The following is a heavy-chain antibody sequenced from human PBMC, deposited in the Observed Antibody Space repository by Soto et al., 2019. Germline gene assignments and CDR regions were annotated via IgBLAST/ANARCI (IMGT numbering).Heavy chain of an antibody. J-gene: IGHJ4*02. Sequence: QVQLVQSGAEVKKPGASGKVSCKASGYTFTSYGISWVRQAPGQGLEWMGWISAYNGNTNYAQKLLGRVTMTTDTSTRTAYKELRSLRSDDTDVYYCARDSPLGGRSGWYVWGQGSLVTVS. CDR3: ARDSPLGGRSGWYV. V-gene: IGHV1-18*01. CDR1: GYTFTSYG. D-gene: IGHD6-19*01. CDR2: ISAYNGNT.